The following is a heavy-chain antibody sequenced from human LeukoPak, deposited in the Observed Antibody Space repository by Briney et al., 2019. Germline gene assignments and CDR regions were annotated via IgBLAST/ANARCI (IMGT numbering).Heavy chain of an antibody. CDR1: GFTFSSYE. D-gene: IGHD2-21*02. CDR3: AKVRPRIVVVTARYFDY. Sequence: GGSLRLSCAGSGFTFSSYEMNWVRQAPGKGLEWVSYISSSGSTRYYADSVKGRFTVSRDNSKNTLYLQMNSLRAEDTAVYYCAKVRPRIVVVTARYFDYWGQGTLVTVSS. CDR2: ISSSGSTR. V-gene: IGHV3-48*03. J-gene: IGHJ4*02.